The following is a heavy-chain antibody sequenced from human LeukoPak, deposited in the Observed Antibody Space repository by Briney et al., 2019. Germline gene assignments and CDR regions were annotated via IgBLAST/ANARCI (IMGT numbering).Heavy chain of an antibody. CDR2: IYYSGST. CDR3: ARLPPLDRSGYYYFDY. Sequence: SETLSLTCTVSGGSISSYYWSWIRQPPGKGLEWIGYIYYSGSTNYNPSLKSRVTISVDTSKNQLSLKLSSVTAADTAVYYCARLPPLDRSGYYYFDYWGQGTLVTVSS. V-gene: IGHV4-59*08. J-gene: IGHJ4*02. CDR1: GGSISSYY. D-gene: IGHD3-22*01.